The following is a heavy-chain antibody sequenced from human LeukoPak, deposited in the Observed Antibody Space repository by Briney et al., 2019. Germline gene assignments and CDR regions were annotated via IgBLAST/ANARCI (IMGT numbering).Heavy chain of an antibody. D-gene: IGHD3-10*01. J-gene: IGHJ4*02. CDR1: GFTFSTYG. Sequence: GGSLRLSCAASGFTFSTYGMSWVRQAPGKGLEWVSAISAVDGTIHYADSVKGRFTISRDNSKNTLYLQMNSLRVEDTAVYYCAKDHPPYYYDSGSYSDLDYWGQGTLVSVSS. CDR3: AKDHPPYYYDSGSYSDLDY. V-gene: IGHV3-23*01. CDR2: ISAVDGTI.